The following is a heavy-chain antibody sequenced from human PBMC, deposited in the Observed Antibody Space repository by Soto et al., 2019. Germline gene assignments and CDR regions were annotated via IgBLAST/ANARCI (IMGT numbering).Heavy chain of an antibody. CDR2: ISAYNGNT. CDR3: ARERGTSCTSTSCYGSNWFDP. CDR1: GYTFTSYG. Sequence: GASVKVSCKASGYTFTSYGISWVRQAPGQGLEWMGWISAYNGNTNYAQKLQGRVTMTTDTSTSTAYMELRSLRSDDTAVYYCARERGTSCTSTSCYGSNWFDPWGQETLVTVSS. J-gene: IGHJ5*02. D-gene: IGHD2-2*01. V-gene: IGHV1-18*01.